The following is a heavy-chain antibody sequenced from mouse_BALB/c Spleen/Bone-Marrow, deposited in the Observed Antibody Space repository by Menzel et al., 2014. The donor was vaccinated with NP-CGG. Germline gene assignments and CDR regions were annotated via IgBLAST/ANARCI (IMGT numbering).Heavy chain of an antibody. CDR1: GYTFTDYY. Sequence: VQLQQLGPELVKPGASVKMSCEASGYTFTDYYMDWVKQSPGENFEWIGRVNPYNGGTNYNQEFKDKATLTVDKSSSTAYMELNTLTSEDSAVYYCARWNYYGPTYWGQGTLVTVSA. CDR2: VNPYNGGT. D-gene: IGHD1-1*01. CDR3: ARWNYYGPTY. V-gene: IGHV1-19*01. J-gene: IGHJ3*01.